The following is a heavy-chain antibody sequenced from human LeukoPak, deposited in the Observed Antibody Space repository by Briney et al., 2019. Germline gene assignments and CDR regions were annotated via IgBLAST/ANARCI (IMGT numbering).Heavy chain of an antibody. Sequence: SETLSLTCAVYGGSFSDYYWSWIRQPPGKGLEWIGEITLSGSTNYNPSLQSRVTMSVDTSKKQFSLRLSSVTAADTAVYYCARGRFGDYWGQGTLVTVST. CDR2: ITLSGST. CDR1: GGSFSDYY. CDR3: ARGRFGDY. D-gene: IGHD3-10*01. V-gene: IGHV4-34*01. J-gene: IGHJ4*02.